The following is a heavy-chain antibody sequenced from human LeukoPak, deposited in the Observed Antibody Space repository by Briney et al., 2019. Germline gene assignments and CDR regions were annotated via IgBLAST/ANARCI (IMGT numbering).Heavy chain of an antibody. J-gene: IGHJ6*03. V-gene: IGHV3-74*01. D-gene: IGHD3-10*01. Sequence: GGSLRLSCAASGFIFSSYWMHWVRQAPGKGLVWVSRIKSDGSSTSYADSVKGRFTISRDNAKNTLYLQMNSLRAEDTAVYYCARDGVRLSMVRGAKPNYYYYMDVWGKGTTVTISS. CDR3: ARDGVRLSMVRGAKPNYYYYMDV. CDR1: GFIFSSYW. CDR2: IKSDGSST.